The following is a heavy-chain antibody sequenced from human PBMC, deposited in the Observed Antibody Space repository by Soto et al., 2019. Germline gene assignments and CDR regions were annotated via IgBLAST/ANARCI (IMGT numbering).Heavy chain of an antibody. V-gene: IGHV3-30-3*01. J-gene: IGHJ6*02. CDR2: ISYDGSNK. D-gene: IGHD2-15*01. Sequence: GGSLRLSCAASGFTFSSYAMHWVRQAPGKGLEWVAVISYDGSNKYYADSVKGRFTISRDNSKNTLYLQMNSLRAEDTAVYYCARVLDIVVVVAADYYGMDVWGQGTTVTVSS. CDR1: GFTFSSYA. CDR3: ARVLDIVVVVAADYYGMDV.